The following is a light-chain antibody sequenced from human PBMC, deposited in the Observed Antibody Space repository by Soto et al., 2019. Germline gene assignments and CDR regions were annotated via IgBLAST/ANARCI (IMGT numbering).Light chain of an antibody. CDR1: SSDVGAYGS. CDR2: KGI. J-gene: IGLJ1*01. CDR3: CSSAPESTYV. V-gene: IGLV2-23*01. Sequence: QSALAQPASVSGSPGQSITISCTGTSSDVGAYGSVSWYQQHPHKAPQVMIYKGIQRPSGVSNRFSGSTSGNAASLTISGLQADDEADYFCCSSAPESTYVFGTGTKVTVL.